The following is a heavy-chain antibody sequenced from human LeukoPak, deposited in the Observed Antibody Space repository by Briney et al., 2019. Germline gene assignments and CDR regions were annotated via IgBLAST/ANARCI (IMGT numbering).Heavy chain of an antibody. CDR3: AKFRCPDNCSGGSCYEAPPYFDY. CDR2: ISGSGGST. Sequence: PGGSLRLSCAASGFTFSSYAMSWVRQAPGKGLEWVSAISGSGGSTYYADSVKGRFTISRDNSKNTLYLQMNSLRAEDTAVYYCAKFRCPDNCSGGSCYEAPPYFDYWGQGTLVTVSS. J-gene: IGHJ4*02. V-gene: IGHV3-23*01. CDR1: GFTFSSYA. D-gene: IGHD2-15*01.